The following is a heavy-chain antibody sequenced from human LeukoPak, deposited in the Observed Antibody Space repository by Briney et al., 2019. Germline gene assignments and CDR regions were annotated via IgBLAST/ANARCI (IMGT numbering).Heavy chain of an antibody. CDR3: AKGGEIQLWLSYFDY. CDR2: ISGSGGST. D-gene: IGHD5-18*01. J-gene: IGHJ4*02. CDR1: EFTFINYA. Sequence: PGGSLRLSCAGSEFTFINYAMSWVRQAPGKGLEWVSAISGSGGSTYYADSVKGRFTISRDNSKNTLYLQMNSLRAEDTAVYYCAKGGEIQLWLSYFDYWGQGTLVTVSS. V-gene: IGHV3-23*01.